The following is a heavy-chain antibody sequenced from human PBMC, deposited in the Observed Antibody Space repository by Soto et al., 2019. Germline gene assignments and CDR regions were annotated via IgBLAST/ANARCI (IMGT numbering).Heavy chain of an antibody. J-gene: IGHJ6*02. CDR2: INHSGST. CDR1: GGSFSGYY. CDR3: ARGDIVVVPAAMRGTYYGMDV. D-gene: IGHD2-2*01. V-gene: IGHV4-34*01. Sequence: QVQLQQWGAGLLKPSETLSLTCAVYGGSFSGYYWSWIRQPPGKGLEWIGEINHSGSTNYNQSLKSRVTISVDTSKNQFSLKLSSVTAADTAVYYCARGDIVVVPAAMRGTYYGMDVWGQGTTVTVSS.